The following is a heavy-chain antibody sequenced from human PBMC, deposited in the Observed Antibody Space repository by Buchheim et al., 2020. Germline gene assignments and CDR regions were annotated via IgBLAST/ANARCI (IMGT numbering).Heavy chain of an antibody. CDR2: ISGSGGST. CDR1: GFTFSSYA. CDR3: AKLPSSSTSLMIYGMDV. D-gene: IGHD2-2*01. J-gene: IGHJ6*02. Sequence: EVQLLESGGGLVQPGGSLRLSCAASGFTFSSYAMSWVHQAPGKGLEWVSAISGSGGSTYYADSVKGRFTISRDNSKNTLYLQMNSLRAEDTAVYYCAKLPSSSTSLMIYGMDVWGQGTT. V-gene: IGHV3-23*01.